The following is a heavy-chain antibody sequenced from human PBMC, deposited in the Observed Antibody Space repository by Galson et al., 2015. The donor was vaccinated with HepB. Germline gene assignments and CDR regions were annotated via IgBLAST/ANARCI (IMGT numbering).Heavy chain of an antibody. D-gene: IGHD2-15*01. V-gene: IGHV6-1*01. CDR3: ARGRVVIPATPWIHMDV. Sequence: CAISEDSVSSNTVGWNWIRQSPSRGLEWLGRTYYRSKWSNDYAQSVQSRITINPDTSKNQISLQLNSVTPEDTAVYYCARGRVVIPATPWIHMDVWGKGTTVTVSS. J-gene: IGHJ6*03. CDR2: TYYRSKWSN. CDR1: EDSVSSNTVG.